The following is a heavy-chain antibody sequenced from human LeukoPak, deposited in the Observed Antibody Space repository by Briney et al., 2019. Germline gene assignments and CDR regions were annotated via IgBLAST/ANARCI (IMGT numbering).Heavy chain of an antibody. CDR3: AIGFWSGYYFDY. D-gene: IGHD3-3*01. V-gene: IGHV3-20*04. J-gene: IGHJ4*02. Sequence: QSGGSLRLSCAASGFTFDDYGMTWVRQAPGKGLEWVSGINWNGGSTGYADSVKGRFTISRDNAMNSLYLQMNSLRAEDTALYYCAIGFWSGYYFDYWGQGTLVTVSS. CDR1: GFTFDDYG. CDR2: INWNGGST.